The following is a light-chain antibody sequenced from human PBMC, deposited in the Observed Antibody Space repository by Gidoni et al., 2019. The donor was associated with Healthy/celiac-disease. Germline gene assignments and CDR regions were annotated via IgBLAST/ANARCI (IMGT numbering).Light chain of an antibody. CDR3: QSYDSSLSGWV. V-gene: IGLV1-40*01. J-gene: IGLJ2*01. CDR2: GSS. Sequence: QSVLPQPPSVSGAPGHRVTISCTGSSSNTGADYDVHWYQQLPGTAPKLLIYGSSNRPSGVPDRFSGSKSGTSASLAITGLQAEDEADYYCQSYDSSLSGWVFGGGTKLTVL. CDR1: SSNTGADYD.